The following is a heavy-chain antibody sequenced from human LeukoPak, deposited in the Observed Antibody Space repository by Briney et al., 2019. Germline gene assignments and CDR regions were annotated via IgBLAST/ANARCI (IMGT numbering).Heavy chain of an antibody. CDR3: ASVEMATMEN. Sequence: SETLSLTCTVSGGSISSSSYYWGWIRQPPGKGLEWIGSIYYSGSTYYNPSLKSRVTISVDTSKNQFSLKLSSVTAADTAVYYCASVEMATMENWGQGTLVTVSS. V-gene: IGHV4-39*07. D-gene: IGHD5-24*01. CDR1: GGSISSSSYY. J-gene: IGHJ4*02. CDR2: IYYSGST.